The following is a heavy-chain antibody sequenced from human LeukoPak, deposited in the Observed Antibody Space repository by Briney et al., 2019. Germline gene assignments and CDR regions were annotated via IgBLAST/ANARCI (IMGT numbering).Heavy chain of an antibody. Sequence: GGSLRLSCAASGFTFSAFWMSWVRQAPGKGLEWVANINQGGSEIYYVDSVKGRFTISRDNAKNSLYLQMNSLRVEDTAMYYCARDAGRAGDAFDIWGQGTMVTVSS. V-gene: IGHV3-7*03. J-gene: IGHJ3*02. CDR3: ARDAGRAGDAFDI. CDR2: INQGGSEI. D-gene: IGHD1-26*01. CDR1: GFTFSAFW.